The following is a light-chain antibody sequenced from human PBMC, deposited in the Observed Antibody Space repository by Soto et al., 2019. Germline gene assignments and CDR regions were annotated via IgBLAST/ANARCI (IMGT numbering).Light chain of an antibody. V-gene: IGLV2-14*01. CDR1: SSDIGGYNY. J-gene: IGLJ1*01. CDR3: SSFTSSHTYV. CDR2: DVS. Sequence: QSALTQPASVSGSPGQSTTISCTGTSSDIGGYNYVSWYQQLPGEAPKLIIYDVSDRPSGVSPRFSGSKSGNTASLTISGLQAEDEGDYYCSSFTSSHTYVFGTGTKLTVL.